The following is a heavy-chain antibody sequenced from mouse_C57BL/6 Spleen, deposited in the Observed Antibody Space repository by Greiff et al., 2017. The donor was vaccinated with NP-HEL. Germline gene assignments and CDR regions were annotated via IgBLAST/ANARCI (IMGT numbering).Heavy chain of an antibody. V-gene: IGHV1-66*01. J-gene: IGHJ2*01. Sequence: LVESGPELVKPGASVKISCKASGYSFTSYYIHWVKQRPGQGLEWIGWIYPGSGNTKYNEKFKGKATLTADTSSSTAYMQLSSLTSEDSAVYYCARSLFYYFDYWGQGTTLTVSS. CDR3: ARSLFYYFDY. CDR1: GYSFTSYY. D-gene: IGHD6-5*01. CDR2: IYPGSGNT.